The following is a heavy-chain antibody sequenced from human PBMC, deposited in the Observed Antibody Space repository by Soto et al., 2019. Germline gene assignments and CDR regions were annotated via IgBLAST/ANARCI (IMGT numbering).Heavy chain of an antibody. CDR3: ASSSHYYDSSGYYDAFDI. CDR2: IYPGDSDT. CDR1: GYSFTSYW. Sequence: GESLKISCKGSGYSFTSYWIGWVRQMPGKGLEWMGIIYPGDSDTRYSPSFQGQVTISADKSISAAYLQWSSLKASDTAMYYCASSSHYYDSSGYYDAFDIWGQGTMVTVSS. D-gene: IGHD3-22*01. V-gene: IGHV5-51*01. J-gene: IGHJ3*02.